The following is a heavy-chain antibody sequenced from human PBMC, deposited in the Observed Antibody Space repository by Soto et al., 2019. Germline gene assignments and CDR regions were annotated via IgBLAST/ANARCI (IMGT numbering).Heavy chain of an antibody. CDR3: ARGNYPYCFDY. CDR1: GVSFSGYY. D-gene: IGHD1-7*01. CDR2: INHSGDT. J-gene: IGHJ4*02. V-gene: IGHV4-34*01. Sequence: RSETLSLTCCVAGVSFSGYYWSLIRQPPGKGLEWIGDINHSGDTDYNPSLKSRVTISLDTSKNQFSLKMYSMTAADTAVYFCARGNYPYCFDYWGQGTLVTVSS.